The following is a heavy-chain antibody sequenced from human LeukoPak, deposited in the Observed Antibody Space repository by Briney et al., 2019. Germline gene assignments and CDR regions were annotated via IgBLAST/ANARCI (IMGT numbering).Heavy chain of an antibody. J-gene: IGHJ4*02. V-gene: IGHV3-21*01. D-gene: IGHD6-13*01. CDR2: ISSSSSYI. CDR1: GFTFSSYS. CDR3: ARDSRAAAGTFPLDY. Sequence: GGSLRLSCAASGFTFSSYSMNWVRQAPGKGLEWVSSISSSSSYIYYADSVKGRFTISRDNAKNSLYLQMNSLRAEDTAVYYCARDSRAAAGTFPLDYWGQGTLVTVSS.